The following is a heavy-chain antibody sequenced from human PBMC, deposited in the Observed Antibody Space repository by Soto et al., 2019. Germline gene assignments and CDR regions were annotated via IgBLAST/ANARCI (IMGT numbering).Heavy chain of an antibody. D-gene: IGHD3-10*01. V-gene: IGHV4-39*01. J-gene: IGHJ6*02. Sequence: ETLSLTCTVSGGSISSSSYYWGWIRQPPGKGLEWIGSIYYSGSTYYNPSLKSRVTISVDTSKNQFSLKLSSVTAADTAVYYCARHLYGSGSYWAYYYYYGMDVWGQGTTVTVSS. CDR1: GGSISSSSYY. CDR3: ARHLYGSGSYWAYYYYYGMDV. CDR2: IYYSGST.